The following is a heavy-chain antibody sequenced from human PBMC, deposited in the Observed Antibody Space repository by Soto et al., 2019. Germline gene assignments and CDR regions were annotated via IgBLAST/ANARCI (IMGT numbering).Heavy chain of an antibody. CDR3: VRDRYSSSGWFDP. CDR1: GDSVSSYSAA. Sequence: SQTLSLTCAISGDSVSSYSAAWNWIRQSPSGGLEWLGRTYYRSRFFSDYAESVKSRIIINPDTSKNQFSLQLKSVTPEGTAVYYCVRDRYSSSGWFDPWGQGTTVTVSS. CDR2: TYYRSRFFS. V-gene: IGHV6-1*01. D-gene: IGHD3-10*01. J-gene: IGHJ5*02.